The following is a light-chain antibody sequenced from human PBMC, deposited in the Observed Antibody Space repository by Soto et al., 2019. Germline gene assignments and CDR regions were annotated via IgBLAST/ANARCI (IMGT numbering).Light chain of an antibody. Sequence: EIVLTQSPGTLSLSPGERATLSCRASQSVSSSYLVWYQQKPGQAPRLLIYGASSRATGIPVRFSGSGSGTDFTLTISSLQPEDFATYYCLQDYNYPQTFGQGTKVDIK. J-gene: IGKJ1*01. V-gene: IGKV3-20*01. CDR2: GAS. CDR1: QSVSSSY. CDR3: LQDYNYPQT.